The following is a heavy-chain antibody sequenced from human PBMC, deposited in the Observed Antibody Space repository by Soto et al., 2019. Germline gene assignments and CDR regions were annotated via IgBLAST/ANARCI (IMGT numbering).Heavy chain of an antibody. Sequence: EVKVVESGGGLVQPGGSLRLSCAASGFTFTTYWMHWVRQVPGKGLVWVSRIKGDGSRLSYADSVRGRFTISRDNVENTVYLQMGSLRADATAVYYCARGLKNYYGVDVWGQGTTVTVSS. J-gene: IGHJ6*02. CDR2: IKGDGSRL. CDR3: ARGLKNYYGVDV. V-gene: IGHV3-74*01. CDR1: GFTFTTYW.